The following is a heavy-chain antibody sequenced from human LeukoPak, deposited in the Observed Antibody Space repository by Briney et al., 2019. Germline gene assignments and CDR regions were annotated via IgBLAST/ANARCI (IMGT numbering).Heavy chain of an antibody. D-gene: IGHD4-17*01. CDR2: MFHSGDA. CDR1: GYSISSGSY. CDR3: AKVGAYGDYARHDY. J-gene: IGHJ4*02. V-gene: IGHV4-38-2*01. Sequence: PSETLSLTCAVSGYSISSGSYWGWIRQPPGKGLEWIGNMFHSGDAYHNPSLKSRFTISTDTSKKPLSLKLTSVTAADTAVYYCAKVGAYGDYARHDYWGQGTLVTVSS.